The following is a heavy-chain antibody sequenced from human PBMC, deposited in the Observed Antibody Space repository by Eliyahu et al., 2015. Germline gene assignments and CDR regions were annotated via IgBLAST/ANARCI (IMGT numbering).Heavy chain of an antibody. Sequence: EVQLLESGGGLVQPGGSLXLSCAASGFTFSSYAMTWVRQAPGXGLGCVSAICGSGGSTYYADSVKGRFTISRDISKNTLYLQMNSLRAEDTAVYYCAKGAAYCGGDCYSSWGQGTLVTVSS. J-gene: IGHJ5*02. CDR3: AKGAAYCGGDCYSS. V-gene: IGHV3-23*01. CDR2: ICGSGGST. D-gene: IGHD2-21*02. CDR1: GFTFSSYA.